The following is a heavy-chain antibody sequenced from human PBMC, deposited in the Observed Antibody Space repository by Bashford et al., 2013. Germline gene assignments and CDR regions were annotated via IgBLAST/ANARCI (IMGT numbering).Heavy chain of an antibody. CDR2: IYYSGST. V-gene: IGHV4-31*03. CDR1: GGSISSGGYY. Sequence: SETLSLTCTVSGGSISSGGYYWSWIRQHPGKGLEWIGYIYYSGSTYYNPSLKSRVTISVDTSKNQFSLKLSSVTAADTAVYYCAKSGSYSSEYFQHVGPGPPVVTVSS. D-gene: IGHD1-26*01. J-gene: IGHJ1*01. CDR3: AKSGSYSSEYFQH.